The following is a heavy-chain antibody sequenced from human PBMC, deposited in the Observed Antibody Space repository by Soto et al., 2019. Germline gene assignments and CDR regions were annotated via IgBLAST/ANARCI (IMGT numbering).Heavy chain of an antibody. Sequence: GGSLRLSCAASGSTFSNYGMSWVRQAPGKGLEWVSSISASGGSTYYADSVKGRFTISRDNSKNTLYLQMNSLRAEDTAVYYCATHTVGYRGQGTQVTVSS. CDR2: ISASGGST. D-gene: IGHD4-17*01. CDR3: ATHTVGY. J-gene: IGHJ4*02. V-gene: IGHV3-23*01. CDR1: GSTFSNYG.